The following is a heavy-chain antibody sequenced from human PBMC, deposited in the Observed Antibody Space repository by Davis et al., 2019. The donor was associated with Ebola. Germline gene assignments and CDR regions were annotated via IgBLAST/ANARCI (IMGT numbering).Heavy chain of an antibody. Sequence: GESLKISCAASGFTFSSYGMHWVRQAPGKGLEWVAVISYAGSNKYYADSVKGRFTISRDNSKNTLYLQMNSLRAEDTAVYYCAKDGYYYDRPFDYWGQGTLVTVSS. CDR3: AKDGYYYDRPFDY. V-gene: IGHV3-30*18. D-gene: IGHD3-22*01. CDR1: GFTFSSYG. CDR2: ISYAGSNK. J-gene: IGHJ4*02.